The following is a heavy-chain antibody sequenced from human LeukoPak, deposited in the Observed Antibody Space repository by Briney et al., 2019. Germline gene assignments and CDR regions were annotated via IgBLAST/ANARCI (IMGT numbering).Heavy chain of an antibody. J-gene: IGHJ5*02. Sequence: SETLSLTCTVSGGSISSSNWWSWVRQPPGKGLEWIGEIYHSGSTNYNPSLKSRVTMSVDTSKKQFSLKLNSVTAADTAVYYCAREGPQGRTPNWFDPWGQGTLVTVSP. D-gene: IGHD2-15*01. CDR2: IYHSGST. CDR1: GGSISSSNW. V-gene: IGHV4-4*02. CDR3: AREGPQGRTPNWFDP.